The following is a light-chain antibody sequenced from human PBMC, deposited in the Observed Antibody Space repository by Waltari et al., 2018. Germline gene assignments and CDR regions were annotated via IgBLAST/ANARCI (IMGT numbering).Light chain of an antibody. CDR2: GAA. Sequence: TRSLALRERAAVSCSASQSVSRALAWNQQKPGQAPRLLSEGAATRAAGIPDMFSGSGSVTYFSLTISILEPDYFAGYYCQHYLRLPVTFDQ. V-gene: IGKV3-20*01. CDR1: QSVSRA. J-gene: IGKJ1*01. CDR3: QHYLRLPVT.